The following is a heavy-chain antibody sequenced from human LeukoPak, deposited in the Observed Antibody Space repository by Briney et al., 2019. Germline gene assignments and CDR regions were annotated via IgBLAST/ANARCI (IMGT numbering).Heavy chain of an antibody. D-gene: IGHD6-13*01. CDR1: GFTFSNYN. CDR3: AKDEGQQQLWDY. CDR2: ISGSGGST. V-gene: IGHV3-23*01. Sequence: GGSLRLSCAASGFTFSNYNMNWVRQAPGKGLEWVSAISGSGGSTYYADSVKGRFTISRDNSKNTLYLQMNSLRAEDTAVYYCAKDEGQQQLWDYWGQGTLVTVSS. J-gene: IGHJ4*02.